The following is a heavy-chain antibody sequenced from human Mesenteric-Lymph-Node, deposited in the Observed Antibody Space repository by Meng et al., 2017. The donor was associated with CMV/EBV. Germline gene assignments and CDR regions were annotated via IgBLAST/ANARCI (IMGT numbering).Heavy chain of an antibody. Sequence: GESLKISCAASGFTFSSYSMNWVRHAPGKGLEWVSSISSSSSYIYYADSVKGRFTISRDNAKNSLYLQMNSLRAEDTAVYYCARDGSWYDRWFDPWGQGTLVTVSS. CDR1: GFTFSSYS. D-gene: IGHD6-13*01. V-gene: IGHV3-21*01. J-gene: IGHJ5*02. CDR2: ISSSSSYI. CDR3: ARDGSWYDRWFDP.